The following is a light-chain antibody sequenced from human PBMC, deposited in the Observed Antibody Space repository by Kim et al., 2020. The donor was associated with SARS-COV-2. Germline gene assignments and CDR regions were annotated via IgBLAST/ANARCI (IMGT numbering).Light chain of an antibody. CDR3: QHLNTYPS. J-gene: IGKJ4*01. CDR1: QDIGAY. CDR2: GAS. V-gene: IGKV1-9*01. Sequence: DIQLTQSPSFLSASIGDRVTISCRASQDIGAYLAWYQQNPGRAPKLLISGASILQSGVPSRFSGSGSGTGFTLTISSLQSEDFASYYCQHLNTYPSFGGGTKVDIK.